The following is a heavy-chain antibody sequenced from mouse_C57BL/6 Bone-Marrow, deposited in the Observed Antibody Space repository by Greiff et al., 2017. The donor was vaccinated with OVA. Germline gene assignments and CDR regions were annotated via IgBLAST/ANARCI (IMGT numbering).Heavy chain of an antibody. J-gene: IGHJ3*01. CDR1: GFSLTSYG. D-gene: IGHD3-2*02. CDR2: IWSGGST. V-gene: IGHV2-2*01. CDR3: ARDSTGPFAY. Sequence: VQLQQSGPGLVQPSQSLSITCTVSGFSLTSYGVHWVRPSPGKGLEWLGVIWSGGSTDYNAAFISRLSISKDNSKSQVFFKMNSLQADDTAIYYCARDSTGPFAYWGQGTLVTVSA.